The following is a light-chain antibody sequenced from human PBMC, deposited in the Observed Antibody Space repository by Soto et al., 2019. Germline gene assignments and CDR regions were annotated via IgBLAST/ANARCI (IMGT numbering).Light chain of an antibody. CDR3: QHYTIYSGT. CDR1: QSISTW. V-gene: IGKV1-5*03. J-gene: IGKJ3*01. CDR2: WAS. Sequence: DIHMTQSPATLSASVGDRVTITCRASQSISTWLAWYQQKPGKAPKLLIYWASSLESGVPSRFRGSGSGTEFTLTISSLQPDDFATYYCQHYTIYSGTFGPGTKVDSK.